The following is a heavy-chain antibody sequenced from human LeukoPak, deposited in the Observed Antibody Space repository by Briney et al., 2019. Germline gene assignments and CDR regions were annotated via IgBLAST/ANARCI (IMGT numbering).Heavy chain of an antibody. CDR2: IIPIFGTA. D-gene: IGHD1-14*01. V-gene: IGHV1-69*05. Sequence: SVKVSCKASGGTFSSYAISWVRQVPGQGLEWMGRIIPIFGTANYAQKFQGRVTITTDESTSTAYMEPSSLRSEDTAVYYCARVVGGATGNNWFDPWGQGTLVTVSS. CDR3: ARVVGGATGNNWFDP. CDR1: GGTFSSYA. J-gene: IGHJ5*02.